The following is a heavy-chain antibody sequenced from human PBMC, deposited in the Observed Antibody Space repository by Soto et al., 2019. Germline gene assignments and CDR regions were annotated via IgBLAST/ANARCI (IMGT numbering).Heavy chain of an antibody. J-gene: IGHJ4*02. Sequence: PGGSLRLSCAASGFTFSSYWMSWVRQAPGKGLEWVANIKQDGSEKYYVDSVKGRFTISRDNAKNSLYLQMNSLRAEDTAVYYCARDGQYCSSTSCYAAWFFDDWGQGTLVTVSS. CDR3: ARDGQYCSSTSCYAAWFFDD. CDR1: GFTFSSYW. D-gene: IGHD2-2*01. V-gene: IGHV3-7*01. CDR2: IKQDGSEK.